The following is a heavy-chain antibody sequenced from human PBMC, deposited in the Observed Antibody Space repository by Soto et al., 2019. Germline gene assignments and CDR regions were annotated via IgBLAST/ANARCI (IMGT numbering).Heavy chain of an antibody. CDR3: AVPFGAHYYYYYGMDV. CDR2: ISYDGSNK. V-gene: IGHV3-30*03. Sequence: QVQLVESGGGVVQPGRSLRLSCAASGFTFSSYGMHWVRQAPGKGLEWVAVISYDGSNKYYADSVKGRFTISRDNSKNTLYLQMNSLRAEDTAVYYCAVPFGAHYYYYYGMDVWGQGTTVTVSS. CDR1: GFTFSSYG. D-gene: IGHD3-10*01. J-gene: IGHJ6*02.